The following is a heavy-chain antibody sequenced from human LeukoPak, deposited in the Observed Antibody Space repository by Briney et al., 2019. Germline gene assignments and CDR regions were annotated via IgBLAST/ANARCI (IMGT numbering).Heavy chain of an antibody. Sequence: TGGSLRLSCAASGFTFSSYAMSWVRQAPGKGLEWVSAISGNGGSTYYADSVKGRFTISRDNSKNTLYLQMNSLRAEDTALYYCAKDFVPIAAAGTGFDYWGQGTLVTVSS. CDR1: GFTFSSYA. CDR3: AKDFVPIAAAGTGFDY. D-gene: IGHD6-13*01. CDR2: ISGNGGST. V-gene: IGHV3-23*01. J-gene: IGHJ4*02.